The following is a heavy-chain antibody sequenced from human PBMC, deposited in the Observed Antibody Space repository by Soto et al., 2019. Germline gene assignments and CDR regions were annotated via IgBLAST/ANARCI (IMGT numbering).Heavy chain of an antibody. V-gene: IGHV3-15*07. Sequence: GSLRLSCVASGFAFTNAWMSWVRQAPGKGLEWVGRIKSKTDGGTTDYAAPVQGRFSISREDSTNTLYLQMDSLRTEDTAVYYCATDPERWQLAFASWGQGTLVTVSS. CDR2: IKSKTDGGTT. D-gene: IGHD6-6*01. J-gene: IGHJ4*02. CDR1: GFAFTNAW. CDR3: ATDPERWQLAFAS.